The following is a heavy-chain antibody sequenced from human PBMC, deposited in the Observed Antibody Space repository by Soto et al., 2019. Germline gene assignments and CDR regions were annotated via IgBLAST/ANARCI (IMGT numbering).Heavy chain of an antibody. J-gene: IGHJ4*02. CDR2: INSDDST. CDR3: ATRLTSSVAGTLDY. D-gene: IGHD6-19*01. V-gene: IGHV3-23*01. CDR1: GFTFSNFP. Sequence: GGSLRLSCAVSGFTFSNFPLSWVRQAPGKGLEWVSVINSDDSTYQADSVKGRLTISRDISQNTLYLQLNNLRADDTALYYCATRLTSSVAGTLDYWGQGTLVTVSS.